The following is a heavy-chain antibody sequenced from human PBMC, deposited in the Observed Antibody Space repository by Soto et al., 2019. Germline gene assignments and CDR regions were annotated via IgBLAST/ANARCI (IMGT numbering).Heavy chain of an antibody. CDR3: ARGLYSSPGWYYYYGMDV. Sequence: KTGGSLRLSCAASGFTFSSYSMNWVRQAPGKGLEWVSSISSSSSYIYYADSVKGRFTISRDNAKNSLYLQMNSLRAEDTAVYYCARGLYSSPGWYYYYGMDVWGQGTTVTVSS. D-gene: IGHD6-13*01. V-gene: IGHV3-21*01. CDR1: GFTFSSYS. CDR2: ISSSSSYI. J-gene: IGHJ6*02.